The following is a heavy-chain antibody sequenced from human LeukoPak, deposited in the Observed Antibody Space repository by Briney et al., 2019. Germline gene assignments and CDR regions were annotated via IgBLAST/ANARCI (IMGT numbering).Heavy chain of an antibody. CDR3: AKKPAARGYYMDV. J-gene: IGHJ6*03. Sequence: GGSLRLSCAASGFTFSSYGMHWVRQAPGKGLEWVAVISYDGYNKYYADSVKGRFTISRDNSKNTLYLQMNSLRAEDTAVYYCAKKPAARGYYMDVWGKGTTVTVSS. CDR2: ISYDGYNK. D-gene: IGHD3-10*01. V-gene: IGHV3-30*18. CDR1: GFTFSSYG.